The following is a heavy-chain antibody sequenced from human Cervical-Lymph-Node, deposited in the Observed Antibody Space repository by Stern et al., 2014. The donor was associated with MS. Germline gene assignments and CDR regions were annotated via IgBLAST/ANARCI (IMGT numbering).Heavy chain of an antibody. CDR1: GDTFSSYA. CDR3: ARGGGLVGYFDY. V-gene: IGHV1-69*06. D-gene: IGHD1-26*01. Sequence: QVQLGQSGAEVKKPGASVKVSCKASGDTFSSYAINWGRQVPGQGLEWMGGITPVFGTTNYAQKFQGRVTITADKSTNTAYMELMTLRSEDTAVYYCARGGGLVGYFDYWGQGTLVSVSS. CDR2: ITPVFGTT. J-gene: IGHJ4*02.